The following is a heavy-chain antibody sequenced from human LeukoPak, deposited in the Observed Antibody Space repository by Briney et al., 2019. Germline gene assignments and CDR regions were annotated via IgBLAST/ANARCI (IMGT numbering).Heavy chain of an antibody. CDR1: GFIFSHYT. Sequence: GGSLRLSCAASGFIFSHYTMTWVRQAPGKGLEWVSSINGSGDATKYADSAMGRFTVSRDNSKNTVSLQMNSLRAEDTAVYYCASSITMVRGALGWFDPWGQGTLVTVSS. D-gene: IGHD3-10*01. CDR2: INGSGDAT. J-gene: IGHJ5*02. CDR3: ASSITMVRGALGWFDP. V-gene: IGHV3-23*01.